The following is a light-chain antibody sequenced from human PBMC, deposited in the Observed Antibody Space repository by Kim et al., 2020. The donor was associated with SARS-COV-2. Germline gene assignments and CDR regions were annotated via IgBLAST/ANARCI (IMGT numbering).Light chain of an antibody. CDR2: DAS. CDR3: HQYNSWPPADT. CDR1: QNINTN. V-gene: IGKV3-15*01. Sequence: EIVLTQSPGTLSVSPGERATLSCRASQNINTNLAWYQQQPGQAPRLLIYDASTQATDIPVRFSGSGSGTEFTLTISSLQSEDFTLYYCHQYNSWPPADTFGQGTKLVI. J-gene: IGKJ2*01.